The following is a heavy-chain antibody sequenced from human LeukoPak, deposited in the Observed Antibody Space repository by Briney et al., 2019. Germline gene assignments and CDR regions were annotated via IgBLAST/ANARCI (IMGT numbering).Heavy chain of an antibody. Sequence: GGSLRLSCAASGFTVSSNYMSWVRQAPGKGLEWVPVIYSGGSTYYADSVKGRFTISRDNSKNTPYLQMNSLRAEDTAVYYCARDEGAYSDYIWGSYRPPGKHKGMDVWGQGTTVTVSS. CDR1: GFTVSSNY. J-gene: IGHJ6*02. CDR3: ARDEGAYSDYIWGSYRPPGKHKGMDV. CDR2: IYSGGST. V-gene: IGHV3-53*01. D-gene: IGHD3-16*02.